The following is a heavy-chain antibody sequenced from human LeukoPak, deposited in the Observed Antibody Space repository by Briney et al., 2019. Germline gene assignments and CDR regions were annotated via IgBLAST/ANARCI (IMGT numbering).Heavy chain of an antibody. J-gene: IGHJ4*02. CDR3: ACRGTYYYGSGTYYTDY. D-gene: IGHD3-10*01. Sequence: TSETLSLTCTVSGGSISSYYWTWIRQPPGKGLEWIGYIYYSGSTNYNPSLKSRVTISVDTSKNQFSLKLSSVTAADTAVYYCACRGTYYYGSGTYYTDYWGQGTLVTVSS. CDR2: IYYSGST. V-gene: IGHV4-59*01. CDR1: GGSISSYY.